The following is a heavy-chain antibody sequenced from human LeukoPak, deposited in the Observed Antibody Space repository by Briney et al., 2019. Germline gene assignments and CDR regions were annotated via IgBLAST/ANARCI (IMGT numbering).Heavy chain of an antibody. CDR1: GFTFSSYA. Sequence: GGSLRLSCAASGFTFSSYAMSWVRQAPGKGLEWVSTISDSGGSTYYADSLKGRFTISRDNHKNTLYLQMNSLRAEDTAVYYCAKVDYYDSSGNYPNWFDPWGQGTLVTVSS. D-gene: IGHD3-22*01. J-gene: IGHJ5*02. CDR2: ISDSGGST. V-gene: IGHV3-23*01. CDR3: AKVDYYDSSGNYPNWFDP.